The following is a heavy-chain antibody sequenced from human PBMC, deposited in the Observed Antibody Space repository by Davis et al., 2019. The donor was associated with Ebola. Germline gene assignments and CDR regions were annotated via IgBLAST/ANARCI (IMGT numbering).Heavy chain of an antibody. J-gene: IGHJ4*02. D-gene: IGHD6-19*01. CDR2: IWYDGSKR. V-gene: IGHV3-30*02. CDR1: GFSFSRYG. CDR3: ATEHATQWLIPDF. Sequence: GESLKISCEASGFSFSRYGMHWVRQAPGKGLEWVAIIWYDGSKRLYADSVKGRFTISRDTSTNTLFLQMNSLRPEDTAVYYCATEHATQWLIPDFWGQGTLVTVSS.